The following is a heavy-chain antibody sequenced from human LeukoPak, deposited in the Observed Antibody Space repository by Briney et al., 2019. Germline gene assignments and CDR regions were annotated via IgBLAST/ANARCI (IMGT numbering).Heavy chain of an antibody. CDR2: IYYSGST. CDR1: GGSISSGGYY. V-gene: IGHV4-31*03. Sequence: SETLSLTCTVSGGSISSGGYYWSWIRQHPGKGLEWIGYIYYSGSTYYNPSLKSRVTMSVDTSKNQFSLKLSSVTAADTAVYYCARDGNPWNLDVWGRGTLVTVSS. J-gene: IGHJ2*01. CDR3: ARDGNPWNLDV. D-gene: IGHD1-14*01.